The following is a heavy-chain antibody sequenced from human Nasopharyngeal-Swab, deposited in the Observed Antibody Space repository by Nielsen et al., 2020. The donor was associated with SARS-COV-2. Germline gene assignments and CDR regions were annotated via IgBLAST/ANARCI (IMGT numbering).Heavy chain of an antibody. Sequence: GGSLRLSCAASGFTFTNQAMSWVRQGPGRGLEWVSSISGSGSGTYYANSVRGRFTISRDNSNNTLFLQMSNLRAGDTAMYYCAKHLTVTTRTLNYWGRGTLVTVSS. D-gene: IGHD4-17*01. CDR1: GFTFTNQA. V-gene: IGHV3-23*01. CDR3: AKHLTVTTRTLNY. J-gene: IGHJ4*02. CDR2: ISGSGSGT.